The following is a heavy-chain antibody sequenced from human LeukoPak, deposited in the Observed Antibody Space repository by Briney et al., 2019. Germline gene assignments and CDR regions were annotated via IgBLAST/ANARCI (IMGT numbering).Heavy chain of an antibody. V-gene: IGHV4-59*01. D-gene: IGHD4-17*01. Sequence: SETLSLTCTVSAGSISSTYWTWIRQPPGKGLEWIGYISSIGSTNYNPSLKSRVTISVDTSKNQFSLKMTSVTAADTAVYYCARDPTTVTKGFDIWGQGTMVTVSS. CDR3: ARDPTTVTKGFDI. CDR2: ISSIGST. J-gene: IGHJ3*02. CDR1: AGSISSTY.